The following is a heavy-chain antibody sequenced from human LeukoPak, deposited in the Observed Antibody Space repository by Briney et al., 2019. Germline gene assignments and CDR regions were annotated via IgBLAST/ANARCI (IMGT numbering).Heavy chain of an antibody. Sequence: SETLSLTCTVSGGSISSGSYYWSWIRQPAGKGLEWIGRIYTSGSTNYNPSLKSRVTISVDTSKNQFSLKLSSVTAADTAVYYCARGVNSNYGAHYHYYYMDVWGKGTTVSVSS. V-gene: IGHV4-61*02. D-gene: IGHD4-11*01. CDR3: ARGVNSNYGAHYHYYYMDV. CDR2: IYTSGST. J-gene: IGHJ6*03. CDR1: GGSISSGSYY.